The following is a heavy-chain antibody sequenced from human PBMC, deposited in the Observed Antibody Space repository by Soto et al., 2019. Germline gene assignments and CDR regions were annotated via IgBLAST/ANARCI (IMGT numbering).Heavy chain of an antibody. V-gene: IGHV1-18*01. CDR1: GYTFTSYG. Sequence: ASVKVSCKASGYTFTSYGISWVRQAPGQGLEWMGWISAYNGNTNYAQKLQGRVTMTTDTSTSTAYMELRSLRSDDTAVYYCARSPTRTLYYDILTGYYTFDYWGQGTLVTVSS. J-gene: IGHJ4*02. CDR3: ARSPTRTLYYDILTGYYTFDY. D-gene: IGHD3-9*01. CDR2: ISAYNGNT.